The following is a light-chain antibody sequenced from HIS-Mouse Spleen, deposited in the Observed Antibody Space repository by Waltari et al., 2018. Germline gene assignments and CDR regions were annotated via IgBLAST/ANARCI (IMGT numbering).Light chain of an antibody. CDR2: DVS. V-gene: IGLV2-14*03. Sequence: QSALTQPASVSGSPGQSLTISCTGTSSDVGGYNFASWYQQHPGKAPNLMIYDVSNRPSGVSNRFSGSKSGNTASLTISGLQAEDEADYYCSSYTSSSTLLYVFGTGTKVTVL. CDR3: SSYTSSSTLLYV. J-gene: IGLJ1*01. CDR1: SSDVGGYNF.